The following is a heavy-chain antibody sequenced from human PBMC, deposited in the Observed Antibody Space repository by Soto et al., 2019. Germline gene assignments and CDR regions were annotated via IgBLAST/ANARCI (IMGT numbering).Heavy chain of an antibody. V-gene: IGHV1-69*12. Sequence: QVQLVQSGAEVKKPGSSVKVSCKASGGTFSSYAISWVRQAPGQGLEWMGGVIPLFGTANYAQKFQGRVTITADESTITDYMELRSLRSEDTAVYYCARGSDCSGGSCYEADYWGQGTLVTVSS. CDR2: VIPLFGTA. CDR1: GGTFSSYA. D-gene: IGHD2-15*01. J-gene: IGHJ4*02. CDR3: ARGSDCSGGSCYEADY.